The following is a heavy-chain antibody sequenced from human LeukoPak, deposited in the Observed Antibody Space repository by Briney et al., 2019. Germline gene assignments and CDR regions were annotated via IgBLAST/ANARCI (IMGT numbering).Heavy chain of an antibody. CDR3: ARHEAATGTKY. V-gene: IGHV5-51*01. D-gene: IGHD6-13*01. J-gene: IGHJ4*02. Sequence: GESLKISCKGSGYIFGNYWIGWVRQMPGEGLEWMGIIYPSDSDTRYSPSFQGQVTISADKSISTAYLQWSSLKASDTAMYYCARHEAATGTKYWGQGTLVTVSS. CDR1: GYIFGNYW. CDR2: IYPSDSDT.